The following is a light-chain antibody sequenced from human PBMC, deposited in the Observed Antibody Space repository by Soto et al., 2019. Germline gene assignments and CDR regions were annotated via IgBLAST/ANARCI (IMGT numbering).Light chain of an antibody. Sequence: EIVMTQSPATLSVAPGERATLSCRASQTIGTNLAWYQQKPGQPPRLLFFGASTGATGVPARFSGSGSGTEFTLTISSLQSEDFAVYYCQQLDNWTPVWQFGKGTKVDI. CDR2: GAS. J-gene: IGKJ1*01. CDR1: QTIGTN. CDR3: QQLDNWTPVWQ. V-gene: IGKV3-15*01.